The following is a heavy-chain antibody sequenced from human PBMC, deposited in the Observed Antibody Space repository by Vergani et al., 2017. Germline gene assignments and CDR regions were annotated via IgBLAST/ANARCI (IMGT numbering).Heavy chain of an antibody. D-gene: IGHD4-17*01. J-gene: IGHJ4*02. V-gene: IGHV1-69*18. CDR1: GYTFTSYY. Sequence: QVQLVQSGAEVKKPGASVKVSCKASGYTFTSYYMHWVRQAPGQGLEWMGRIIPIFGTANYAQKFQGRVTITADESTSTAYMELSSLRSEDTAVYYCARDINWGDYEYYFDYWGQGTLVTVSS. CDR3: ARDINWGDYEYYFDY. CDR2: IIPIFGTA.